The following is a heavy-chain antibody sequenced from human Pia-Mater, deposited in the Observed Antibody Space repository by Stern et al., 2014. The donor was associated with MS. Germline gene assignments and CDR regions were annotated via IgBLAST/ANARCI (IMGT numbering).Heavy chain of an antibody. CDR1: GFTFSSYG. CDR2: IWNDGSDK. CDR3: ARGDSSSPLEY. Sequence: VQLVESGGGVVQPGRSRRLSCAASGFTFSSYGMHWVRQTPGKGLEWVADIWNDGSDKFYADSVKGRFSVPGAHYANTLYLQMNSLRAEDPAVYYCARGDSSSPLEYWGQGTLVTVSS. D-gene: IGHD6-6*01. J-gene: IGHJ4*02. V-gene: IGHV3-33*01.